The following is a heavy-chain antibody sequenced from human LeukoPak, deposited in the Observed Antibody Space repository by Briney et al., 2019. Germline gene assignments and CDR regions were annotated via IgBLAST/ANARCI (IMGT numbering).Heavy chain of an antibody. CDR2: ISLVGDT. J-gene: IGHJ3*01. Sequence: GGSLRLSCAASGFSFNDYDMHWVRQTTGKRLGWVSAISLVGDTYYPASVKGRFTVSRDSAKNSLYLQMNSLRAGDTALYYCARAHVGAGLAFDFWGRGTMVTVSS. D-gene: IGHD1-26*01. V-gene: IGHV3-13*01. CDR1: GFSFNDYD. CDR3: ARAHVGAGLAFDF.